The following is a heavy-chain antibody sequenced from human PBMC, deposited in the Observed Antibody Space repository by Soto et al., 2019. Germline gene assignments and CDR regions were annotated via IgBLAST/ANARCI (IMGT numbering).Heavy chain of an antibody. Sequence: EVQLVESGGGLVQPGGSLRLSCAASGFTFSSHLMNWVRQAPGKGLEWVATIKEDGSEKYYVDSVQGRFTISRDNAKNSLDLQMNSLRVEDTAVYYGASLYDFWSGYFDYWGQGTPVTVSS. V-gene: IGHV3-7*01. CDR1: GFTFSSHL. CDR2: IKEDGSEK. D-gene: IGHD3-3*01. J-gene: IGHJ4*02. CDR3: ASLYDFWSGYFDY.